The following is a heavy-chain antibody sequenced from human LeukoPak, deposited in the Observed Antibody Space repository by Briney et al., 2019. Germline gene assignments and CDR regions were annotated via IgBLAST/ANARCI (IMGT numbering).Heavy chain of an antibody. CDR1: GFTFSDNY. J-gene: IGHJ4*02. Sequence: PGGSLRLSCAASGFTFSDNYMSWIRQAPGKGLEWVSYISSSGSTIYYADSVKGRFTISRDNAKNSLYLQMNSLRAEDTAVYYCARDHRAGLNFDYWGQGTLVTVSS. D-gene: IGHD3-22*01. CDR2: ISSSGSTI. CDR3: ARDHRAGLNFDY. V-gene: IGHV3-11*01.